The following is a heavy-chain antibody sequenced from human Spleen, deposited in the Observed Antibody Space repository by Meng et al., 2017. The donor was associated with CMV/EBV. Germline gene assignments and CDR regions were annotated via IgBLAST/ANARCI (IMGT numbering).Heavy chain of an antibody. D-gene: IGHD2-2*01. CDR1: LSSYG. CDR2: ISAYNENT. CDR3: ARDVPYPKSNNYYYGMDV. Sequence: LSSYGISWVRQATGQGLEWMGWISAYNENTQYALKVQGRGTMTTDTSTSTAYMELRGLGSDDTAVYYCARDVPYPKSNNYYYGMDVWGQGTTVTVSS. J-gene: IGHJ6*02. V-gene: IGHV1-18*01.